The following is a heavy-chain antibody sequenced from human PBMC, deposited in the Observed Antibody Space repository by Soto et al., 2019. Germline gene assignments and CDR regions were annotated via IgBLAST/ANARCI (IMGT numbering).Heavy chain of an antibody. Sequence: QVQLQESGPGLMKPSGTLSLTCAVSGDSITNNNWWTWVRQSPGEGLGWIGEMHHSRSPDHNPSLRSRVTISVDSSKNQFSLNLSSVTAADSAVYYRARTSGGTYSFDPWGQGTLVTVSS. J-gene: IGHJ5*02. CDR3: ARTSGGTYSFDP. V-gene: IGHV4-4*02. D-gene: IGHD3-10*01. CDR1: GDSITNNNW. CDR2: MHHSRSP.